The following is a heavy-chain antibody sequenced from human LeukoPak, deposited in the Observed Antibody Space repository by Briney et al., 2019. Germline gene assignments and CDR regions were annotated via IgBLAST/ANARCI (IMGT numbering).Heavy chain of an antibody. J-gene: IGHJ4*02. Sequence: GGSLRLSCAASGFRFNSYGMHWVRQAPGKGLEWLAVISHDGSSKYYVDSVKGRFTISRDKSKNTLYLQMNTLRAEDTAVYYCAKDKYSGFDSLDYWGQGTLVTVSS. CDR1: GFRFNSYG. CDR2: ISHDGSSK. CDR3: AKDKYSGFDSLDY. V-gene: IGHV3-30*18. D-gene: IGHD5-12*01.